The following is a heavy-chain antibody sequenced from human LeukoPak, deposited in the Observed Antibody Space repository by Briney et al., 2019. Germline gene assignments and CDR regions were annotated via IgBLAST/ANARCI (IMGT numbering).Heavy chain of an antibody. J-gene: IGHJ4*02. CDR3: ARWSSSSAFDY. V-gene: IGHV1-46*01. CDR2: INPSGGST. Sequence: GASVKVSCKASGYTFTSYGITWVRQAPGQGLEWMGIINPSGGSTSYAQKFQGRVTMTRDTSTSTVYMELSSLRSEDTAVYYCARWSSSSAFDYWGQGTLVTVSS. CDR1: GYTFTSYG. D-gene: IGHD6-6*01.